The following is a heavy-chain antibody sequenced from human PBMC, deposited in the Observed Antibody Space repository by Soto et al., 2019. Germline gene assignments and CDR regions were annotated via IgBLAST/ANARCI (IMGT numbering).Heavy chain of an antibody. J-gene: IGHJ4*02. V-gene: IGHV4-59*01. D-gene: IGHD3-10*01. CDR3: ARAPRGNYGYPSYFDY. CDR2: IYYSGST. CDR1: GCSISSYY. Sequence: PLETLSLTCTVSGCSISSYYWSWIRQPPGKGLEWIGYIYYSGSTNYNPSLKSRVTISVDTSKNQFSLKLSSVTAADTAVYYCARAPRGNYGYPSYFDYWGQGTLVTVSS.